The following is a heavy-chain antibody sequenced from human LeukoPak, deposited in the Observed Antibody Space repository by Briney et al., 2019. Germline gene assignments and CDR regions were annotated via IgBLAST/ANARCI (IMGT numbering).Heavy chain of an antibody. Sequence: SETLSLTCTVSGGSISSYYWSWIRQPPGKGLEWIGCIYYSGSTNYNPSLKSRVTISVDTSKNQFSLKLSSVTAADTAVYYCARDHCSGGSCFTWYAFDIWGQGTMVTVSS. CDR1: GGSISSYY. J-gene: IGHJ3*02. D-gene: IGHD2-15*01. V-gene: IGHV4-59*12. CDR3: ARDHCSGGSCFTWYAFDI. CDR2: IYYSGST.